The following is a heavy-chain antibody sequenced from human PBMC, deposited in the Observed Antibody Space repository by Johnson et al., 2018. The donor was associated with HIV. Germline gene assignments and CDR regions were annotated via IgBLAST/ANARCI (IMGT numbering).Heavy chain of an antibody. J-gene: IGHJ3*02. D-gene: IGHD6-19*01. CDR2: ISYDGSNK. V-gene: IGHV3-30*19. Sequence: QMQLVESGGGVVQPGRSLRLSCAASGFTFNSYGMHWVRQAPGKGLEWVAVISYDGSNKYYADSVKGRFTISRDNSKNTLYLQMNSLRAEDTAVYYCARYSSGWQGLDAFDIWGQGTMVTVSS. CDR3: ARYSSGWQGLDAFDI. CDR1: GFTFNSYG.